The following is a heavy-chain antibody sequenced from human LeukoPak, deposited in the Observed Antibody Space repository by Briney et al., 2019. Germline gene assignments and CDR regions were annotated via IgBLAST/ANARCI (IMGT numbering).Heavy chain of an antibody. D-gene: IGHD3-3*01. CDR2: IYYSGST. Sequence: PSETLSLTCTVSGGFISSYYWSWIRQPPGKGLEWIGYIYYSGSTNYNPSLKSRVTISVDTSKNQFSLRLSSVTAADTAVYYCARVTVWSGSSGASGIWGQGTMVTVSS. J-gene: IGHJ3*02. V-gene: IGHV4-59*01. CDR3: ARVTVWSGSSGASGI. CDR1: GGFISSYY.